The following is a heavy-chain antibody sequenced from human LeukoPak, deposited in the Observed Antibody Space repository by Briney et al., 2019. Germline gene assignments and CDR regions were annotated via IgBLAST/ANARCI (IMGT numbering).Heavy chain of an antibody. CDR3: ARAGNDYGDPYFDY. CDR2: IWYDGSNK. CDR1: GFTFSSYG. J-gene: IGHJ4*02. Sequence: GGSLRLSCAASGFTFSSYGMHWVRQAPGKGLEWVAVIWYDGSNKYYADSVKGRFTISRDNSKNTLYLQMNSLRAEDTAVYYCARAGNDYGDPYFDYWGQGTLVTVSS. V-gene: IGHV3-33*01. D-gene: IGHD4-17*01.